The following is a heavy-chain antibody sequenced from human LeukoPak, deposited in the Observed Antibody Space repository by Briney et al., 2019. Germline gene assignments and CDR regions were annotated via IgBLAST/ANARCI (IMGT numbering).Heavy chain of an antibody. CDR1: GFIFDGYT. J-gene: IGHJ4*02. CDR3: AKDKGESSSWNSFGS. D-gene: IGHD6-13*01. Sequence: GGSLRLSCAASGFIFDGYTMHWVRQAPGKGLQWVSRISWDGGSTYYADSVKGRFTISRDNSKNSLFLPMNRLRTDDPALYYCAKDKGESSSWNSFGSWGPGTLVTVSS. CDR2: ISWDGGST. V-gene: IGHV3-43*01.